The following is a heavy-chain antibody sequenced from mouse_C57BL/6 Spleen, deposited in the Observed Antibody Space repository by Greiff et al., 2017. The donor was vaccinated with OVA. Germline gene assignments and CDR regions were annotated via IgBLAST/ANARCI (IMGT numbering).Heavy chain of an antibody. J-gene: IGHJ2*01. CDR3: ARPEYFDY. CDR2: ISSGGSYT. Sequence: DVQLQESGGDLVKPGGSLKLSCAASGFTFSSYGMSWVRQTPDKRLEWVATISSGGSYTYYPDSVKGRFTISRDNAKNTLYLQMSSLKSEDTAMYYCARPEYFDYWGQGTTLTVSS. V-gene: IGHV5-6*01. CDR1: GFTFSSYG.